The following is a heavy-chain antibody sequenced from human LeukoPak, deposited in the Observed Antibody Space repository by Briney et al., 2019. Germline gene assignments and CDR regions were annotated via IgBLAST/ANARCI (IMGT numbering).Heavy chain of an antibody. J-gene: IGHJ4*02. CDR2: ISSSSRYI. D-gene: IGHD6-6*01. V-gene: IGHV3-21*04. CDR3: AKDGQYSSSSPYYFDY. CDR1: GFTFSSYT. Sequence: GGSLRLSCAASGFTFSSYTMNWVRQAPGKGLEWVSSISSSSRYIYYADSLKGRFTISRDNAKNSLYLQMNSLRAEDTAVYYCAKDGQYSSSSPYYFDYWGQGTLVTVSS.